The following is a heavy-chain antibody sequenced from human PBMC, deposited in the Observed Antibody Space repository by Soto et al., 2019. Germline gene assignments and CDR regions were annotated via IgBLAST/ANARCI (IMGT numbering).Heavy chain of an antibody. Sequence: SETLSLTCTVSDGSVSRGSYYWSWIRQPPGKGLEWIGYIYYSGSTNYNPSLKSRVTISVDTSKNQFSLKLSSVTAADTAVYYCARDEGGTSSLDYWGQGTLVTVSS. D-gene: IGHD2-2*01. CDR2: IYYSGST. CDR1: DGSVSRGSYY. CDR3: ARDEGGTSSLDY. J-gene: IGHJ4*02. V-gene: IGHV4-61*01.